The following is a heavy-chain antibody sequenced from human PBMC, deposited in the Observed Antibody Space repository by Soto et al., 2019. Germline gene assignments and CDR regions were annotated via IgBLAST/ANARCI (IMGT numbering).Heavy chain of an antibody. J-gene: IGHJ5*02. Sequence: ETLSLTCTVSGGSISSSSYYWGWIRQPPGKGLEWIGSIYYSGSTYYNPSLKSRVTISVDTSKNQFSLKLSSVTAADTAVYYCARHNNYGDYVHWFDPWGQGALVTVSS. D-gene: IGHD4-17*01. CDR1: GGSISSSSYY. CDR2: IYYSGST. CDR3: ARHNNYGDYVHWFDP. V-gene: IGHV4-39*01.